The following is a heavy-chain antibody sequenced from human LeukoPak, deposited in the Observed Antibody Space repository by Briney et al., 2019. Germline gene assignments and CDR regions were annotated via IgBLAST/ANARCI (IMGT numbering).Heavy chain of an antibody. D-gene: IGHD3-3*01. Sequence: SETLSLTCTVSDGSISSGDYYWSWIRQPPGKGLEWIGYIYYSGSTYYNPSLKSRVTISVDTSKNQFSLKLSSVTAADTAVYYCARAGAWAIFYFDYWGQGTLVTVSS. CDR2: IYYSGST. J-gene: IGHJ4*02. CDR3: ARAGAWAIFYFDY. CDR1: DGSISSGDYY. V-gene: IGHV4-30-4*01.